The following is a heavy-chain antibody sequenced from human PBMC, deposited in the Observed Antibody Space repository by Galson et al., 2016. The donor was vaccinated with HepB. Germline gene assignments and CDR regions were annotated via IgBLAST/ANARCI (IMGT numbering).Heavy chain of an antibody. CDR3: ARANVVLNYYYYYTMDV. V-gene: IGHV6-1*01. CDR1: GDSVSSNSAA. CDR2: TYYRSKWYH. Sequence: CAISGDSVSSNSAAWNWIRQSPSRGLEWLGRTYYRSKWYHDYAVSVKSRITISPDTSKNQFSLQMNSVTPEDTAVYYCARANVVLNYYYYYTMDVWGQGATVTVPS. J-gene: IGHJ6*02. D-gene: IGHD2-2*01.